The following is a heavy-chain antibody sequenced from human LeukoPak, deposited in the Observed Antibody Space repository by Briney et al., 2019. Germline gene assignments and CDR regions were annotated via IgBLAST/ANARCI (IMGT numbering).Heavy chain of an antibody. CDR3: ARVRNYDFWSGYSFDY. Sequence: SETLSLTCTVSGGSISSYYWSWIRQPPGKGLERIGYIYYSGSTNYNPSLKSRVTISVDTSKNQFSLKLSSVTAADTAVYYCARVRNYDFWSGYSFDYWGQGTLVTVSS. J-gene: IGHJ4*02. CDR2: IYYSGST. CDR1: GGSISSYY. D-gene: IGHD3-3*01. V-gene: IGHV4-59*01.